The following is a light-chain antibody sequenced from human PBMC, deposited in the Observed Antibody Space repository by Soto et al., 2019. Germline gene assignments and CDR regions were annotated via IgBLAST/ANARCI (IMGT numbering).Light chain of an antibody. Sequence: AIQMTQSPSSLSASVGDRVTLTCRASQDIRNDLGWYQQKPGMAPRFLIYAASNLQSGVPSRFSGSGSGTDFTLTISSLQPEGFATYYCVQHYNYPPTFGQGTKVDIK. CDR3: VQHYNYPPT. V-gene: IGKV1-6*01. J-gene: IGKJ1*01. CDR1: QDIRND. CDR2: AAS.